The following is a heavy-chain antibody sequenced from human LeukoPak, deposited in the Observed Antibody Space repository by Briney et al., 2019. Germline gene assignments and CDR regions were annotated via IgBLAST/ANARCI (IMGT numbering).Heavy chain of an antibody. CDR3: ARVGVAGNYFDY. CDR1: GYTFTGYY. CDR2: SNPNSGDT. V-gene: IGHV1-2*02. Sequence: GASVKVSCKASGYTFTGYYMHWVRQAPGQGLEWMGWSNPNSGDTDYAQEFQGGVTMTRDTSISTAYTELSSLRSDDTAVYYCARVGVAGNYFDYWGQGTLVTVSS. J-gene: IGHJ4*02. D-gene: IGHD6-19*01.